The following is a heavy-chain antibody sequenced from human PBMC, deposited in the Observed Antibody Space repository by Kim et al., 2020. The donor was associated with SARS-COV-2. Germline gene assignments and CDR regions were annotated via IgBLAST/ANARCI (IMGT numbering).Heavy chain of an antibody. D-gene: IGHD2-15*01. CDR2: VNPNTGGT. Sequence: ASVKVSCKASGYSFTTFFVHWVRQAPGQGLEWLGRVNPNTGGTHYAGAFQDRVSVTRDTSTSTVYMDLKSLRSDDTAVYYCARERPDSTYFDYWGQGTLLTVSS. CDR1: GYSFTTFF. J-gene: IGHJ4*02. V-gene: IGHV1-46*01. CDR3: ARERPDSTYFDY.